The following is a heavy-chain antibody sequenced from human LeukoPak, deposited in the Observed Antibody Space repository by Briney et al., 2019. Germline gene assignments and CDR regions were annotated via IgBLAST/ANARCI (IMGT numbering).Heavy chain of an antibody. CDR2: TSSDETHK. V-gene: IGHV3-30*01. Sequence: GGSLRLSCEASGFTFSTYAMHWVRQAPGKGLEWVAITSSDETHKYYADSVKGRFTISRDNSKNSLYLQMNSLRTEDTALYYCAKDIRDYYDSSGYPGVSYWGQGTLVTVSS. J-gene: IGHJ4*02. D-gene: IGHD3-22*01. CDR1: GFTFSTYA. CDR3: AKDIRDYYDSSGYPGVSY.